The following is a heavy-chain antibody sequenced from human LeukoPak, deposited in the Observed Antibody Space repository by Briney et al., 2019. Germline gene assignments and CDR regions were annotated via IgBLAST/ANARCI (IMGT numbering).Heavy chain of an antibody. CDR1: GFTFNKFA. CDR2: ISNTGSRT. Sequence: PGGSLRLSCAASGFTFNKFAMPWVRQAPGKGLEYVSGISNTGSRTYYGDSVKGRFTISRDNSKNTVYIQMGSLRDEDMAVYYCARERYSHYDGDGFDIWGHGTMVTVSS. J-gene: IGHJ3*02. V-gene: IGHV3-64*02. D-gene: IGHD4-11*01. CDR3: ARERYSHYDGDGFDI.